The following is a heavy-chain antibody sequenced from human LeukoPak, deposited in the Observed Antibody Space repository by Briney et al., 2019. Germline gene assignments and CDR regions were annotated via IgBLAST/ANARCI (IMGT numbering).Heavy chain of an antibody. CDR3: AGAGIAVAGNAEYFQH. Sequence: GESLKIYCKTSGYSFTVYWIGWVRQMPGKGLEWMGIIYPGDSDTRYSPSFQGQVTISVDKSITTAYLQWSSLKASDTAMYYCAGAGIAVAGNAEYFQHWGQGTLVTVSS. V-gene: IGHV5-51*01. CDR1: GYSFTVYW. J-gene: IGHJ1*01. CDR2: IYPGDSDT. D-gene: IGHD6-19*01.